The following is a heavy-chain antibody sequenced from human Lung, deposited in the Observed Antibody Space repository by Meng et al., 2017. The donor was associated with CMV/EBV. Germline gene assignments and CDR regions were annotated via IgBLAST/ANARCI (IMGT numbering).Heavy chain of an antibody. D-gene: IGHD5-24*01. CDR2: IYYTGST. CDR3: AREAGRDGYATPKFDY. CDR1: GGSTGSGGYY. V-gene: IGHV4-31*03. J-gene: IGHJ4*02. Sequence: VQGQESGPGLVKPSQTLSLTCTVSGGSTGSGGYYWSWIRQHPGKGLEWIGYIYYTGSTFYNPSLKSRVTISVDTSKNQFSLKLIPATAADTAVYYCAREAGRDGYATPKFDYWGQGTLVTVSS.